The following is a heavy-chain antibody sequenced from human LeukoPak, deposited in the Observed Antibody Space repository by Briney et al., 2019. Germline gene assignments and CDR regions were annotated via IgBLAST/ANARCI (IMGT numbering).Heavy chain of an antibody. V-gene: IGHV3-21*01. CDR2: ISSSSSYI. CDR3: APDHGSGSYPFDY. CDR1: GFTFGSYS. Sequence: GGSLRLSCAASGFTFGSYSMNWVRQAPGKGLEWVSSISSSSSYIYYADSVKGRFTISRDNAKNSLYLQMNSLRAEDTAVYYCAPDHGSGSYPFDYWGQGTLVTVSS. D-gene: IGHD3-10*01. J-gene: IGHJ4*02.